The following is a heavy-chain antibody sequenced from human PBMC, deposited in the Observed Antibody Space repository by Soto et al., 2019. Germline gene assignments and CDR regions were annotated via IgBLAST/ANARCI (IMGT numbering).Heavy chain of an antibody. CDR2: IKEDGTET. J-gene: IGHJ3*02. V-gene: IGHV3-7*01. CDR3: ARPLGWRDAFDI. CDR1: GFTFRSYW. D-gene: IGHD6-19*01. Sequence: GGSLRLSCAASGFTFRSYWMGWVRQAPGKGLEWVANIKEDGTETYYVGSVTGRFTISRDNDKNSLYLQMNSLRAEDTAVYYCARPLGWRDAFDIWGQGTMVTVSS.